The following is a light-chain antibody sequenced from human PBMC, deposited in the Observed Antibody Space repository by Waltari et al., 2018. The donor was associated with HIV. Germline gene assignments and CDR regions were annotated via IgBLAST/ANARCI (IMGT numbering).Light chain of an antibody. CDR1: ALPKKY. V-gene: IGLV3-16*01. J-gene: IGLJ3*02. CDR2: KDK. Sequence: SYELTQPPSVSVSQGQMARITCSGEALPKKYVWYQQKPGQAPVLVKYKDKERPSGIPERFSGSSSGTRVTLTISGVQAEDEADYYWLSADSSGTYWVFGGGTEVTVL. CDR3: LSADSSGTYWV.